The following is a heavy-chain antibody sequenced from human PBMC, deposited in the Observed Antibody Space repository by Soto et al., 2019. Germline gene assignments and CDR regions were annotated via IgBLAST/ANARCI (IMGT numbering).Heavy chain of an antibody. V-gene: IGHV4-59*01. J-gene: IGHJ4*02. CDR2: IYYSGST. CDR1: GGSISSYY. D-gene: IGHD2-15*01. Sequence: SETLSLSCTVSGGSISSYYWSWIRQPPGRGLEWIGYIYYSGSTNYNPSLKSRVIISVDTSKNQFSLKLSSVTAADTAVYYCARRYGAAFDYWGQGTLVTVSS. CDR3: ARRYGAAFDY.